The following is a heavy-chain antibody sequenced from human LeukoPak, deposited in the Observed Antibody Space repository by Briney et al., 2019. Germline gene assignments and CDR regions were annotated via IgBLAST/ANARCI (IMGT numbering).Heavy chain of an antibody. V-gene: IGHV3-23*01. CDR3: AKLQFDY. CDR1: GFTFDDYA. D-gene: IGHD4-11*01. CDR2: ISWNSGST. Sequence: PGGSLRLSCAASGFTFDDYAMHWVRQAPGKGLEWVSGISWNSGSTYYADSVKGRFTISRDNSKNTLYLQMNSLRAEDTAVYYCAKLQFDYWGQGTLVTVSS. J-gene: IGHJ4*02.